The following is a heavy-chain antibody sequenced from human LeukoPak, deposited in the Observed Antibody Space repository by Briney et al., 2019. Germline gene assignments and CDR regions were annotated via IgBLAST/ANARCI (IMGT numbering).Heavy chain of an antibody. D-gene: IGHD1-26*01. CDR3: ARDNSVGDTAWWFDP. CDR1: GYMFSIND. J-gene: IGHJ5*02. V-gene: IGHV1-46*01. Sequence: ASVKVSCKASGYMFSINDMHWVRQAPGQGLEWMGIINPSDGRTTYAQKFQGRVTLTRDMSTSTDYLELSSLRSEDTAVYYCARDNSVGDTAWWFDPWGQGTLVTVSS. CDR2: INPSDGRT.